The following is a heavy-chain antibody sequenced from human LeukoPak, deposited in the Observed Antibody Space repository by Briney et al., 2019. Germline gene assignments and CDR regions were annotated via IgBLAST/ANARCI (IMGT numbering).Heavy chain of an antibody. V-gene: IGHV1-2*02. D-gene: IGHD2-2*01. CDR3: ASANFLYCSSTTRLFES. Sequence: GASVKVSCKASGYTFTYYYMHWVRQAPWQGFEWMGWINPNDGDTNYAQKFQGRVTMTRDTSIRTAHMELRRLRSDDTPVYYCASANFLYCSSTTRLFESWGQGTLGTVS. CDR1: GYTFTYYY. CDR2: INPNDGDT. J-gene: IGHJ4*02.